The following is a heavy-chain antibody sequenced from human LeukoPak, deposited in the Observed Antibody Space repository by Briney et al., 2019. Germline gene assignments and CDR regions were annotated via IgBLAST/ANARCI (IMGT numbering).Heavy chain of an antibody. Sequence: ASVKVSCKASGYTFTSYYMHWVRQAPGQGPEWMGIINPSGGSTSYAQKFQGRVTMTMDMSTSTVYMELSSLRSEDTAVYYCARDRLRYFDWLLNEGAFDIWGQGTMVTVSS. CDR3: ARDRLRYFDWLLNEGAFDI. CDR1: GYTFTSYY. D-gene: IGHD3-9*01. J-gene: IGHJ3*02. CDR2: INPSGGST. V-gene: IGHV1-46*01.